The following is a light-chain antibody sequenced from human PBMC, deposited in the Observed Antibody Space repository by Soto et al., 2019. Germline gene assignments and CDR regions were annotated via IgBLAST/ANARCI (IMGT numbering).Light chain of an antibody. CDR3: ESWDNSLNGQGV. J-gene: IGLJ3*02. V-gene: IGLV1-44*01. CDR2: NNN. CDR1: SSNIGSNT. Sequence: QSVLTQPPSASGTPGQRVTISCSGSSSNIGSNTVNWYQQLPGTAPKLLIYNNNQRPSGVLDRFFGSKSGTSASLAIRGLQFEDEADYYCESWDNSLNGQGVFGGGTQLTVL.